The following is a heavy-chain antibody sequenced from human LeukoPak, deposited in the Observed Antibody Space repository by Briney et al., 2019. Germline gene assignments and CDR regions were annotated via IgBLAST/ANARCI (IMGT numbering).Heavy chain of an antibody. CDR3: ARVVGSRITIFGVVIPKTNNWFDP. CDR2: INHSGST. D-gene: IGHD3-3*01. CDR1: GGSFSGYY. J-gene: IGHJ5*02. V-gene: IGHV4-34*01. Sequence: SETLSLTCAAYGGSFSGYYWSWIRQPPGKGLEWIGEINHSGSTNYNPSLKSRVTISVDTSKNQFSLKLSSVTAADTAVYYCARVVGSRITIFGVVIPKTNNWFDPWGQGTLVTVSS.